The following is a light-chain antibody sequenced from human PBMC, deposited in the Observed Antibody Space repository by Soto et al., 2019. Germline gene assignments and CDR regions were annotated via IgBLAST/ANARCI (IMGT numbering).Light chain of an antibody. Sequence: INQYTLTPPVTQRQQTSISSRSNKKNVHSDGIAYFSWFQQRPGRSPRRLIYKVSNRDSGVPARFGGSGWGAVFALKISRVEAEEVGVYFCVGGTHWAVSFGEGTRLEIK. CDR1: KKNVHSDGIAY. CDR2: KVS. J-gene: IGKJ5*01. V-gene: IGKV2-30*02. CDR3: VGGTHWAVS.